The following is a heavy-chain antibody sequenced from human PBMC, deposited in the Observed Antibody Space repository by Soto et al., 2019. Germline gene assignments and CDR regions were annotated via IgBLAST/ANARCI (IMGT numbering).Heavy chain of an antibody. J-gene: IGHJ6*02. CDR2: IIPIFGTA. CDR1: GGTFSSYA. V-gene: IGHV1-69*01. CDR3: FGGSYWGVYYYYCMDV. D-gene: IGHD1-26*01. Sequence: QVQLVQSGAEVKKPGSSVKVSCTASGGTFSSYAISWVRQAPGQALEWMGGIIPIFGTANYAQKFQGRVTITADESTSTAYMELSSLRSEDTAVYYCFGGSYWGVYYYYCMDVWGQGTTVTVSS.